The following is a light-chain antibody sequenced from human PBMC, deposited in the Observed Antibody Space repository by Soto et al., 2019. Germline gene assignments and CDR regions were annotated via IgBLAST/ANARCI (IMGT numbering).Light chain of an antibody. CDR2: GAS. CDR3: QQYNMLPLT. J-gene: IGKJ1*01. V-gene: IGKV3-15*01. CDR1: QSVPSR. Sequence: DIVMTQSPATLSVSPGEDVTLSCRASQSVPSRIAWYQQKPGQAPSLLIYGASTRATGIPVRFSGSASGAEFTLTISSLQSEDFTVYYCQQYNMLPLTFAQGTKVDIK.